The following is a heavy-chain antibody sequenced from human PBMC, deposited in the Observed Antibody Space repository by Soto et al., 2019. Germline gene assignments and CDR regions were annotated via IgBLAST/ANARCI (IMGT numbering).Heavy chain of an antibody. D-gene: IGHD3-16*01. CDR2: IIPILGIA. J-gene: IGHJ6*02. CDR3: ARKGGYQYYGVDV. CDR1: GGTFSSYT. V-gene: IGHV1-69*02. Sequence: QVQLVQSGAEVKKPGSSVKVSCKASGGTFSSYTISWVRQAPGQGLEWMGRIIPILGIANYAQKFQGRVTITADKSTSTAYMELSSLRSEDTAVYYCARKGGYQYYGVDVWGQGTTVTVSS.